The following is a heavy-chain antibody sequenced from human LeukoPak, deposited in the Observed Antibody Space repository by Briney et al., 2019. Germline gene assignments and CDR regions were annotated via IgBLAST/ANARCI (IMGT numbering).Heavy chain of an antibody. D-gene: IGHD3-16*01. V-gene: IGHV3-23*01. CDR2: ISGSGGNT. CDR3: AKVDITFG. CDR1: GFTFSSYG. J-gene: IGHJ3*01. Sequence: GGSLRLSCAASGFTFSSYGMIWVRQAPGKGLEWVSGISGSGGNTYYADSVKGRFTISRDNSMNTLYLQMNSLRAEDTAVYYCAKVDITFGWGQGTMVTVSS.